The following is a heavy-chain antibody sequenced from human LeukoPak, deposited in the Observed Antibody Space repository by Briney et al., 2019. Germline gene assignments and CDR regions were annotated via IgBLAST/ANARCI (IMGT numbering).Heavy chain of an antibody. Sequence: GGSLRLSCTASVFTFNIYAMCWVRQAPGEGLEWVSTISGTGVGTYYADSVKGRFTISRDNSKSTLYLQMNSLGADDTAIYHCARTYTSSSYNWFDPWGQGTLVTVSS. D-gene: IGHD6-6*01. CDR3: ARTYTSSSYNWFDP. V-gene: IGHV3-23*01. CDR1: VFTFNIYA. J-gene: IGHJ5*02. CDR2: ISGTGVGT.